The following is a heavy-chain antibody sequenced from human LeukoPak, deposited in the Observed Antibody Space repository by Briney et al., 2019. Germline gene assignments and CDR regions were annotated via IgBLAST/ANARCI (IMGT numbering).Heavy chain of an antibody. CDR1: GDSFISYW. V-gene: IGHV5-51*01. Sequence: GESLKISCKASGDSFISYWIAWVRQMPGKGLEWMGIIYLGDSDVRYSPSFQGQVTISADRTVNTAYLQWISLTASDTAMYYCAKTLIGSLSWFDPWGQGTQVTVSS. CDR2: IYLGDSDV. D-gene: IGHD1-26*01. CDR3: AKTLIGSLSWFDP. J-gene: IGHJ5*02.